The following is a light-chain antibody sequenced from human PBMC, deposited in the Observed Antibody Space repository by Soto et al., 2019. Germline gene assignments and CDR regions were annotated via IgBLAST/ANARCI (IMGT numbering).Light chain of an antibody. Sequence: AIQMTQSPSSLSASVGDKVTITCGASQGIRNDLGWYQQKPGKAPKLLIYAASSLQSGVPSRFSGSGSGTDFTLTISSLQPEDFATYYCLQDYNYPRTFGQGTKVEIK. CDR3: LQDYNYPRT. J-gene: IGKJ1*01. V-gene: IGKV1-6*01. CDR1: QGIRND. CDR2: AAS.